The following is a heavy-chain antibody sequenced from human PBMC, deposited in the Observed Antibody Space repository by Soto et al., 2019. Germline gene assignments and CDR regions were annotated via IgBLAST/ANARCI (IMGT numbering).Heavy chain of an antibody. D-gene: IGHD1-26*01. V-gene: IGHV1-69*13. J-gene: IGHJ4*02. Sequence: SVKVSCKASGGTFSSYAISWVRQAPGQGLEWRGGIIPIFGTANYAQKFQGRVTITADESTSTAYMELSSLRSEDTAVYYCARSPNLPYSGSYNFDYWGQGTLVTVSS. CDR1: GGTFSSYA. CDR3: ARSPNLPYSGSYNFDY. CDR2: IIPIFGTA.